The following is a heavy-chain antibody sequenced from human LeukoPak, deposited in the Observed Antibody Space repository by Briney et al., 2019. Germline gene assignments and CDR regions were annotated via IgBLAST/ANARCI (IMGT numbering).Heavy chain of an antibody. CDR3: AKMVREFYTISYYFDY. J-gene: IGHJ4*02. CDR2: ISGSGAGT. CDR1: GFTFSSYW. D-gene: IGHD2-8*01. V-gene: IGHV3-23*01. Sequence: GGSLRLSCAASGFTFSSYWMHWVRQAPGKGLEWVSGISGSGAGTYYADSVKGRFTISRDNSKNTLYLQVNSLRAEDTAVYYCAKMVREFYTISYYFDYWGQGTLVTVSS.